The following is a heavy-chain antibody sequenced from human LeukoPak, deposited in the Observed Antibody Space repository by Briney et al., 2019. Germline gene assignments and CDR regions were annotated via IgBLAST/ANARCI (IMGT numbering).Heavy chain of an antibody. CDR3: ARRRLLRYFDWLPHGTCGWFDP. D-gene: IGHD3-9*01. CDR1: GDSITSNSYY. CDR2: INFSGAT. Sequence: SSETLSLTCTVSGDSITSNSYYWGWIRQPPGKGLEWIGIINFSGATYYNPSLQSRVSISVDTSTNQFSLKLSSVTAADTAVYYCARRRLLRYFDWLPHGTCGWFDPWGQGTLVTVSP. J-gene: IGHJ5*02. V-gene: IGHV4-39*07.